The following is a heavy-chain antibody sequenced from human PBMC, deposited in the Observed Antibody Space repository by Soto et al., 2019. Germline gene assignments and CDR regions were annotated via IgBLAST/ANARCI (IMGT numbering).Heavy chain of an antibody. Sequence: PGKGLEWVSAISGSGGSTYYADSVKGRFTISRDNSKNTLYLQMNSLRAEDTAVYYCAKDLCSGWCWDHGYWGQGTLVSVSS. CDR2: ISGSGGST. D-gene: IGHD3-10*02. CDR3: AKDLCSGWCWDHGY. V-gene: IGHV3-23*01. J-gene: IGHJ4*02.